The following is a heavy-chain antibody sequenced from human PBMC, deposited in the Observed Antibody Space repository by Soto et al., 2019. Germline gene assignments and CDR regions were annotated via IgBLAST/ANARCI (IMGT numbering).Heavy chain of an antibody. CDR2: LYWDDDK. Sequence: QITLKESGPTLVKPTQTLTLTCTFSGLSLRTTGVGVGWVRQPPGKALEWLALLYWDDDKRYSPSLKSRLTITKAASETQVVLTMTLRDTVDTATYYCVQSRCGGDCLHIYSPHTYSGLVVWGQGATLTVSS. J-gene: IGHJ6*02. V-gene: IGHV2-5*02. CDR3: VQSRCGGDCLHIYSPHTYSGLVV. CDR1: GLSLRTTGVG. D-gene: IGHD2-21*02.